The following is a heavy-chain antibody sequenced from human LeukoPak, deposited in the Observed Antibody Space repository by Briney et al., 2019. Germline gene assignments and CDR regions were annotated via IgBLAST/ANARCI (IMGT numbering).Heavy chain of an antibody. Sequence: ASVKLSCKASGYTFTSYGISWVRQAPGQGLEWMGWISAYNGNTNYAQKIQCRVTMTTDTYKSTAYMELRSLRSDDTAVYYCARAPRPITYYFDYWGQGTLVTVSS. D-gene: IGHD5-12*01. CDR2: ISAYNGNT. CDR3: ARAPRPITYYFDY. CDR1: GYTFTSYG. J-gene: IGHJ4*02. V-gene: IGHV1-18*01.